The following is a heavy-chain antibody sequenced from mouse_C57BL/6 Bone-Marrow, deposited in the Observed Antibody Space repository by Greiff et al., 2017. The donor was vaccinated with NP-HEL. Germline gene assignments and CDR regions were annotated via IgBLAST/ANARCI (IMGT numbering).Heavy chain of an antibody. CDR1: GFTFSSYG. CDR2: ISSGGSYT. V-gene: IGHV5-6*02. Sequence: EVNVVESGGDLVKPGGSLKLSCAASGFTFSSYGMSWVRQTPDKRLEWVATISSGGSYTYYPDSVKGRFTISRDNAKNTLYLQMSSLKSEDTAMYYCARRGSQYYFDYWGQGTTLTVSS. J-gene: IGHJ2*01. D-gene: IGHD1-1*01. CDR3: ARRGSQYYFDY.